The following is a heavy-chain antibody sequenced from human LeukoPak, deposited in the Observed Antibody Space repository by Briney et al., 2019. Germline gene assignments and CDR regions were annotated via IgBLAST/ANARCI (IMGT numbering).Heavy chain of an antibody. Sequence: KTGGSLRLSCAASGFTFSAYYMSWIRQAQGKGLEWVSYISSSGSTIYYADSVKGRFTISRDNAKNSLYLQMNSLRAEDTAVYYCARDDKGIAVAGFDYWGQGTLVTVSS. D-gene: IGHD6-19*01. V-gene: IGHV3-11*04. J-gene: IGHJ4*02. CDR3: ARDDKGIAVAGFDY. CDR1: GFTFSAYY. CDR2: ISSSGSTI.